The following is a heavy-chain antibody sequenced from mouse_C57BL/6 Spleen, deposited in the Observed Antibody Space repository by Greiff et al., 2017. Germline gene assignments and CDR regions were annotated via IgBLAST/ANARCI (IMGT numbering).Heavy chain of an antibody. Sequence: VQLQQSGPGLVQPSQSLSITCTVSGFSLTSYGVHWVRQSPGKGLEWLGVIWRGGSTDYNAAFMSRLSITKDNSKSQVFFKMNSLQADDTAIYYCATYDYASYWYFDVWGTGTTVTVSS. CDR3: ATYDYASYWYFDV. D-gene: IGHD2-4*01. CDR2: IWRGGST. V-gene: IGHV2-5*01. J-gene: IGHJ1*03. CDR1: GFSLTSYG.